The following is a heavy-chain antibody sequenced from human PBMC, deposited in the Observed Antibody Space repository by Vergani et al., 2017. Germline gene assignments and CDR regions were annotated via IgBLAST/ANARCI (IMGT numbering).Heavy chain of an antibody. D-gene: IGHD3-22*01. CDR1: GGSISSGSYY. CDR2: VSHSGDT. V-gene: IGHV4-39*02. J-gene: IGHJ5*02. CDR3: ARRSSSYYFDI. Sequence: QVQLQESGPGLVKPSQTLSLTCTVSGGSISSGSYYWGRIRQPPGKGLEWISSVSHSGDTYFNPSLKGRVSISMDTSKNYFFLTLASVTAADTAMYYCARRSSSYYFDIWGQGVLITVSS.